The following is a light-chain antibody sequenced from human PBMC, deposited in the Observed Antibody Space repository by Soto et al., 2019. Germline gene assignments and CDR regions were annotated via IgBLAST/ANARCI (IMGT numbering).Light chain of an antibody. CDR3: QQYCGSPRT. CDR2: GAS. Sequence: EIVLTQSPGTLSLSPGERATLSCRASQNVRSNYLAWYQQKPGQAPRLVIFGASSRATGIPDRFSGSGSGTEFTLTSSKMEPEDYAVDYCQQYCGSPRTFGQGTKLELK. J-gene: IGKJ2*01. CDR1: QNVRSNY. V-gene: IGKV3-20*01.